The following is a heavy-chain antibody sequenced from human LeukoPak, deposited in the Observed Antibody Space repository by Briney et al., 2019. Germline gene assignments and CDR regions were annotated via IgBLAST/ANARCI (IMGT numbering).Heavy chain of an antibody. V-gene: IGHV3-21*01. CDR3: ARDPYYGSGSYSDY. CDR2: ISSSSSYI. D-gene: IGHD3-10*01. J-gene: IGHJ4*02. CDR1: GFTFSSYS. Sequence: GGSLRLSCAASGFTFSSYSMNWVRQAPGKGLEWVSSISSSSSYIYYADSVKGRFTISRTSAKNSLYLQMNSLRAEDTAVYYCARDPYYGSGSYSDYWGQGTLVTVSS.